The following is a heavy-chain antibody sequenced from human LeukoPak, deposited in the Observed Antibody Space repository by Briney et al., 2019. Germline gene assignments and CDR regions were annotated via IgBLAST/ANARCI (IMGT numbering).Heavy chain of an antibody. CDR3: ARREKGVRGVIPDY. J-gene: IGHJ4*02. Sequence: SETLSLTCTVSGGSISSHYWSWIRQPPGKGLEWIGYIYYSGSTNYNPSLKSRVTISVDTSKNQFSLKLSSVTAADTAVYYCARREKGVRGVIPDYWGQGTLVTVSS. CDR2: IYYSGST. CDR1: GGSISSHY. D-gene: IGHD3-10*01. V-gene: IGHV4-59*08.